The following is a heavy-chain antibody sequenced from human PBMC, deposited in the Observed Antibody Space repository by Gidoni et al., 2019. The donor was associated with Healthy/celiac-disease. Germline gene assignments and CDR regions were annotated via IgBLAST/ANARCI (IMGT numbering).Heavy chain of an antibody. CDR2: ISSSSSYI. V-gene: IGHV3-21*01. D-gene: IGHD6-19*01. CDR1: GFTFSSYS. Sequence: EVQLVESGGGLVKPGGSLSLSCAASGFTFSSYSMNWVRQAPGKGLEWVSSISSSSSYIYYADSVKGRFTISRDNAKNSLYLQMNSLRAEDTAVYYCARDLIAVAGRDWGQGTLVTVSS. CDR3: ARDLIAVAGRD. J-gene: IGHJ4*02.